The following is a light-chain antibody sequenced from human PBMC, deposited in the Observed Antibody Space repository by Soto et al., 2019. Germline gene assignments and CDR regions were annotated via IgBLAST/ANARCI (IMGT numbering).Light chain of an antibody. CDR3: QQYGSSPRIT. CDR1: QTVRNNY. CDR2: DAS. J-gene: IGKJ5*01. V-gene: IGKV3-20*01. Sequence: EFVLTQSPGTLSLSPGERATLSCRASQTVRNNYLAWYQQKPGQAPRLLIYDASSRATGIPDRFSGGGSGTDFTLTISRLEPEDFAVYYCQQYGSSPRITFGQVTLLEI.